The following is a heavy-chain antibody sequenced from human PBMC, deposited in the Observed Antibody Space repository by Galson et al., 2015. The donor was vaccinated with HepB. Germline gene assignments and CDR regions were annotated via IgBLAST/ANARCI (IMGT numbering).Heavy chain of an antibody. CDR3: ARDSGGVVAEYYFDY. V-gene: IGHV3-30*04. CDR1: GFTFSSYA. CDR2: ISYDGSNK. D-gene: IGHD3-16*01. Sequence: SLRLSCAASGFTFSSYAMHWVRQAPGKGLEWVAVISYDGSNKYYADSVKGRFTISRDNSKNTLYLQMNSLRAEDTAVYYCARDSGGVVAEYYFDYWGQGTLVTVSS. J-gene: IGHJ4*02.